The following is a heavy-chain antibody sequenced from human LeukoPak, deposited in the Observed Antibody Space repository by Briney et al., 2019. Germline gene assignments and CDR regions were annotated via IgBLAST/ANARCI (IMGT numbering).Heavy chain of an antibody. J-gene: IGHJ4*02. D-gene: IGHD3-10*01. CDR1: GGSISSGDYY. Sequence: SETLSLACTVSGGSISSGDYYWSWIRQPPGKGLEWIGYIYYSGSTYYNPSLKSRVTISVDTSKNQFSLKLSSVTAADTAVYYCARDYYGSGRIDYWGQGTLVTVSS. CDR2: IYYSGST. V-gene: IGHV4-30-4*01. CDR3: ARDYYGSGRIDY.